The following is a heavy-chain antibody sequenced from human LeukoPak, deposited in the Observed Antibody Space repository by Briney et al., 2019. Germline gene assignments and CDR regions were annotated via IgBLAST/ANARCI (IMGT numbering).Heavy chain of an antibody. CDR2: IYTSGST. V-gene: IGHV4-4*09. CDR3: ARGYGYKFPYYFGY. J-gene: IGHJ4*02. D-gene: IGHD5-24*01. Sequence: SETLSLTCTVSGGSISSYYWSWIRQPPGKGLEWIGYIYTSGSTNYNPSLKSRVTISVDTSKNQFSLKLSSVTAADTAVYYCARGYGYKFPYYFGYWGQGTLVTVSS. CDR1: GGSISSYY.